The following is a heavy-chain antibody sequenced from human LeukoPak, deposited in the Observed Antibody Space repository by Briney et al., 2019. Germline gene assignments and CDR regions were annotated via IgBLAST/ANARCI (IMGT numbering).Heavy chain of an antibody. D-gene: IGHD6-13*01. CDR1: GFTFSSYA. V-gene: IGHV3-23*01. CDR3: AREGDSSSWYYKFYFDY. J-gene: IGHJ4*02. Sequence: GGSLRLSCAASGFTFSSYAMSWVRQAPGKGLGWVSGISGAGGSTYYADSVKGRFTISRDNSKDTLYLQMNSLRAEDTAVYYCAREGDSSSWYYKFYFDYWGQGTLVTVSS. CDR2: ISGAGGST.